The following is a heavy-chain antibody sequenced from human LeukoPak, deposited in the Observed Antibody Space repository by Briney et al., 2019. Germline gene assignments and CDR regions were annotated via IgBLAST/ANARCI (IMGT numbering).Heavy chain of an antibody. CDR3: AKGAFDYIEIAYFDY. Sequence: GGSLRLSCAASGFTFSNYAMNWVRQAPGKGLEWVAVLIGSSGATDYADSVKGRFTISRDKSKNTLFLQMNSLRAEDTVIYYCAKGAFDYIEIAYFDYWGQGALVTVSS. D-gene: IGHD5-12*01. CDR1: GFTFSNYA. V-gene: IGHV3-23*01. CDR2: LIGSSGAT. J-gene: IGHJ4*02.